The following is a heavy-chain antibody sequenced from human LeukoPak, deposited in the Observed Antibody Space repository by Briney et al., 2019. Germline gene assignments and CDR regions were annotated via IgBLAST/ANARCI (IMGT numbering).Heavy chain of an antibody. J-gene: IGHJ6*04. D-gene: IGHD3-22*01. V-gene: IGHV3-33*06. CDR3: AKSPGPNYYDSSGYYYFDLFGMDV. CDR1: GFTLSSYG. CDR2: IWCDGSNK. Sequence: PGGSLRLSCAASGFTLSSYGMHWVRQAPGKGLEWVAVIWCDGSNKYYADSVKGRFTISRDNSKNTLYLQMNSLRAEDTAVYYCAKSPGPNYYDSSGYYYFDLFGMDVWGKGTTVTVSS.